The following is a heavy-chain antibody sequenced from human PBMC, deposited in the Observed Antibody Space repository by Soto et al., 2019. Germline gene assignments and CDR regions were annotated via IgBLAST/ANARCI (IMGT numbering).Heavy chain of an antibody. CDR3: ARDRTTVTMYYYYGMDV. D-gene: IGHD4-17*01. V-gene: IGHV1-46*01. J-gene: IGHJ6*02. Sequence: QVQLVQSGAEVKKPGASVKVSCKASGYTFTSYYMHWVRQAPGQGLEWMGIINPSGGSTSYAQKFKDRVTMTRDTSTSTVYMELSSLRSEDTAVYYCARDRTTVTMYYYYGMDVWGQGTTVTVSS. CDR2: INPSGGST. CDR1: GYTFTSYY.